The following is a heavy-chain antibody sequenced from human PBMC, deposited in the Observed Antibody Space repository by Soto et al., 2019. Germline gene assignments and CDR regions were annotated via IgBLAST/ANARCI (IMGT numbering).Heavy chain of an antibody. CDR1: GFTFDDYA. D-gene: IGHD3-9*01. V-gene: IGHV3-9*01. CDR2: ISWNSGSI. CDR3: GRGPDYDLLTGNGMDV. J-gene: IGHJ6*02. Sequence: GGSLRLSCAASGFTFDDYAMHWVRQAPGKGLEWVSGISWNSGSIGYADSVKGRFTISRDNAKNSLYLQMNSLRGEDTALYYCGRGPDYDLLTGNGMDVWGQGTTVTVSS.